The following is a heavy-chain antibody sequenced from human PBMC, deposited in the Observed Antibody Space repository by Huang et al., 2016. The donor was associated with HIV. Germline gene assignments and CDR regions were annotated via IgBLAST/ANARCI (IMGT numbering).Heavy chain of an antibody. CDR2: IYYIRNG. D-gene: IGHD4-17*01. Sequence: QLQLQESGPGLVKPSETLSLTCTVSGGSFSSSSYYWGWIRQSPGKGLEWIGSIYYIRNGYDNPSLKSRVTMSVGRSSNQFSLKMHSVTAADTAVYYCASRTTVTTTSNYHYFYMDVWGKGTTVIVSS. J-gene: IGHJ6*03. CDR1: GGSFSSSSYY. V-gene: IGHV4-39*01. CDR3: ASRTTVTTTSNYHYFYMDV.